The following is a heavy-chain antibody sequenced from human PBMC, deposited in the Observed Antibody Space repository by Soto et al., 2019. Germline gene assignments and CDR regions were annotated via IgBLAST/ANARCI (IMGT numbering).Heavy chain of an antibody. D-gene: IGHD7-27*01. CDR2: IYEGGRT. V-gene: IGHV4-30-4*08. CDR1: GGSVSSADWN. J-gene: IGHJ4*02. CDR3: IRGPSGDKVDF. Sequence: QVQLQESGPGLVKPSQTLSLTCTVSGGSVSSADWNWSWIRQTPGKGLEWIGHIYEGGRTYSNPSLVSRATISLDTSKNLFSLNLKSVTAADTAVYYCIRGPSGDKVDFWGQGLLVTVSS.